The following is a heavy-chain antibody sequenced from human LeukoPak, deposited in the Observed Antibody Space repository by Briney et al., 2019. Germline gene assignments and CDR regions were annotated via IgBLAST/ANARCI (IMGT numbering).Heavy chain of an antibody. Sequence: ASVKVSCKASGYTFTSYGISWVRQAPGQGLEWMGWISAYNGNTNYAQKLQGRVTMTTDTSTSTAYMELRSLRSDDTAVYYCARSLDFWSGYHTGISGYWGQGTLVTVSS. CDR1: GYTFTSYG. D-gene: IGHD3-3*01. CDR3: ARSLDFWSGYHTGISGY. CDR2: ISAYNGNT. J-gene: IGHJ4*02. V-gene: IGHV1-18*01.